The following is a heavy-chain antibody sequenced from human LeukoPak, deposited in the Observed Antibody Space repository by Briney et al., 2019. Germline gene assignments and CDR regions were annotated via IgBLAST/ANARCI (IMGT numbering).Heavy chain of an antibody. Sequence: GGSLRLSCAASGFAFSTYEMNWVRQAPGKGLEWVSYICTSDNTRYYADSVKGRFTISRDNARNSLYLQMNSLRAEDTAVYYCAREFGVLTYYYDSSDPKYFDYWGQGTLVTVSS. CDR3: AREFGVLTYYYDSSDPKYFDY. J-gene: IGHJ4*02. CDR2: ICTSDNTR. CDR1: GFAFSTYE. D-gene: IGHD3-22*01. V-gene: IGHV3-48*03.